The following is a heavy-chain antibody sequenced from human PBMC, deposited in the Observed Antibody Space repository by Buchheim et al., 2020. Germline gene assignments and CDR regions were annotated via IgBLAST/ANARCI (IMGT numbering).Heavy chain of an antibody. CDR2: IDPSDSYT. Sequence: EVQLVQSGAEVKKPGESLRISCKGSGYSFTSYWISWVRQMPGKGLEWMGRIDPSDSYTNYSPSFHGHVTISAYKSIRPAYLQWSSLKASDTAMYYCARLGYYYDSSGPGGLDYWGQGTL. V-gene: IGHV5-10-1*03. D-gene: IGHD3-22*01. CDR1: GYSFTSYW. J-gene: IGHJ4*02. CDR3: ARLGYYYDSSGPGGLDY.